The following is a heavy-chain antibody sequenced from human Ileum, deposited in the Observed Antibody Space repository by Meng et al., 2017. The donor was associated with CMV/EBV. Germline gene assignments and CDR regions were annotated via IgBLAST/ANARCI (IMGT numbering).Heavy chain of an antibody. CDR1: GYTFTSHG. V-gene: IGHV1-18*01. D-gene: IGHD1-1*01. CDR3: ARRDFHPKYTGMDV. Sequence: ASVKVSCKASGYTFTSHGISWVRQAPGQGLELMGWIKPYNGDTHYVQKVQGRVTMTTDTSTSTAYMELRSLRFDDTAIYYCARRDFHPKYTGMDVWGQGTTVTVSS. J-gene: IGHJ6*02. CDR2: IKPYNGDT.